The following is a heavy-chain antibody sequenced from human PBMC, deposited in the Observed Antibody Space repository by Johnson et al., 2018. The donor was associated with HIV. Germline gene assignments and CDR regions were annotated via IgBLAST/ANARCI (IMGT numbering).Heavy chain of an antibody. CDR1: GFTFSIHA. V-gene: IGHV3-30*04. CDR2: ISSQGTTS. Sequence: QVQLVESGGGAVQPGRSLTLSCAASGFTFSIHAMYWVRQAPGKGLEWVAVISSQGTTSYYADSVKGRFTVSRDTSKNTLYLQMNSLRAEDTAMYYCARDGSGHAVVLTATRRGYGFGLDLWGQGTVVTVSS. CDR3: ARDGSGHAVVLTATRRGYGFGLDL. J-gene: IGHJ3*01. D-gene: IGHD2-21*02.